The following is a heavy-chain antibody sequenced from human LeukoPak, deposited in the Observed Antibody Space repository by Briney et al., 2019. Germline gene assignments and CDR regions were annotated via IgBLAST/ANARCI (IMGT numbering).Heavy chain of an antibody. CDR1: GFTFSSYS. CDR2: ISGGSSTI. J-gene: IGHJ4*02. D-gene: IGHD3-9*01. Sequence: PGGSLRLSCAASGFTFSSYSMNWVRQAPGKGLEWVSYISGGSSTIFYADSVKGRFTISRDNAKNSLHLQMHSLRAEDTAVYYCARGINWLLSSFDFWGQGTLVTVSS. V-gene: IGHV3-48*01. CDR3: ARGINWLLSSFDF.